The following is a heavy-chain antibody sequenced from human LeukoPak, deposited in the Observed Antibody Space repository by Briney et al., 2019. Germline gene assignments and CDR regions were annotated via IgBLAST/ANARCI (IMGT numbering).Heavy chain of an antibody. Sequence: ASVKVSCKASGYTFTRYGISWVRQAPGQGLEWMGWISAYNGNTNYAQKLQGRVTMTTDTSTSTAYMELRSLRSDDTAVYYCARDLIHDYYGSGSVAFDIWGQGTMVTVST. J-gene: IGHJ3*02. CDR3: ARDLIHDYYGSGSVAFDI. D-gene: IGHD3-10*01. V-gene: IGHV1-18*01. CDR2: ISAYNGNT. CDR1: GYTFTRYG.